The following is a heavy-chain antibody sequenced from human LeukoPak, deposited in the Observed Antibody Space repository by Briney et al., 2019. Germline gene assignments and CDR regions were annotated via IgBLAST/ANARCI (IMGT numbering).Heavy chain of an antibody. CDR2: IYYSGST. CDR3: ARRYYGWPAYFDY. D-gene: IGHD3-10*01. J-gene: IGHJ4*02. V-gene: IGHV4-61*01. Sequence: SETLSLTCTVSGGSVSSGSYYWSWIRQPPGKGLEWIGYIYYSGSTNYNPSLRSRVTISIDTSKNQFSLRLSSVTAADTAVYYCARRYYGWPAYFDYWGQGTLVTVSS. CDR1: GGSVSSGSYY.